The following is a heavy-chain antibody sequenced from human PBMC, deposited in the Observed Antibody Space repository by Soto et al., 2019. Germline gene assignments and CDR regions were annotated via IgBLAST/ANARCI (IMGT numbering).Heavy chain of an antibody. CDR3: ARDTKYYDFWSGPPTDWFDP. D-gene: IGHD3-3*01. V-gene: IGHV1-3*01. CDR2: INAGNGNT. CDR1: GYTFTSYA. Sequence: AAVKVSCKASGYTFTSYAMHWVRQAPGQRLEWMGWINAGNGNTKYSQKFQGRVTITRDTYASTAYMELSSLRSEDTAVYYCARDTKYYDFWSGPPTDWFDPWGQGTLVTVSS. J-gene: IGHJ5*02.